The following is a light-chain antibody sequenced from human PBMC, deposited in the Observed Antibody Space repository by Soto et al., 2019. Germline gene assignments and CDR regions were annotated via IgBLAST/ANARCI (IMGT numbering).Light chain of an antibody. CDR3: CAYAGSGTVV. Sequence: QSALTQPASVSGSPEQSITISCTGTSNDVGRYNLVSWYQHHPGKAPKVMIYEATKWPSGVSNRFSGSKSGNTASLTISGLQTEDEADYYCCAYAGSGTVVFGGGTQLTVL. J-gene: IGLJ3*02. CDR2: EAT. CDR1: SNDVGRYNL. V-gene: IGLV2-23*01.